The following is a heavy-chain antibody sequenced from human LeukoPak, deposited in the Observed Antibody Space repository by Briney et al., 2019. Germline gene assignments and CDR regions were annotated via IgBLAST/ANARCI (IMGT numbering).Heavy chain of an antibody. V-gene: IGHV3-49*03. CDR2: IRSKAYGGTT. CDR1: GFTVGDYA. J-gene: IGHJ3*02. CDR3: TRVEPGMIGRDAFDI. D-gene: IGHD3-22*01. Sequence: PGRSLRLSCTASGFTVGDYAMSWFPQGPGKGLEWVVFIRSKAYGGTTEYAASVKGRLTIPRDDSKSIAYLQMNSLKTEDTAVYYCTRVEPGMIGRDAFDIWGQGTMVTVSS.